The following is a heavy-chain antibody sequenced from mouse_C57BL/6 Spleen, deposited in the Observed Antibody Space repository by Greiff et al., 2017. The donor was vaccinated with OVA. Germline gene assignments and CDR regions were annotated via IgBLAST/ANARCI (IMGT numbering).Heavy chain of an antibody. CDR2: IYPGDGDT. D-gene: IGHD1-3*01. V-gene: IGHV1-82*01. CDR1: GYAFSSSW. J-gene: IGHJ3*01. CDR3: ASNYWFAY. Sequence: VKLMESGPELVKPGASVKISCKASGYAFSSSWMNWVKQRPGKGLEWIGRIYPGDGDTNYNGKFKGKATLTADKSSSTAYMQLSSLTSEDSAVYLCASNYWFAYWGQGTLVTVSA.